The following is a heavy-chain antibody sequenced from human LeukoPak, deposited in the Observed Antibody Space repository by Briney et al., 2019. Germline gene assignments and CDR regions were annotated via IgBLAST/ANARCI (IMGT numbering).Heavy chain of an antibody. Sequence: SETLSLTCTVSGGSVSSGSYYWSWIRQPPGKGLEWIGYIYYSGSANYNPFLTSRVTMSVDTSKNQFSLKLSSVTAADTAVYYCARAGYYDSSDYFGSNAFDIWGQGTMVTVSS. CDR2: IYYSGSA. CDR1: GGSVSSGSYY. V-gene: IGHV4-61*01. D-gene: IGHD3-22*01. CDR3: ARAGYYDSSDYFGSNAFDI. J-gene: IGHJ3*02.